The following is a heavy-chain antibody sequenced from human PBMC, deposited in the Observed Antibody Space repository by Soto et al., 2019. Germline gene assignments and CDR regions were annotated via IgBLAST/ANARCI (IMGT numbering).Heavy chain of an antibody. D-gene: IGHD2-2*01. V-gene: IGHV3-23*01. CDR3: AKVRVGCSSTSCYGFAY. CDR1: GFTFSSYA. J-gene: IGHJ4*02. Sequence: EVQLLESGGGLVQPGGSLRLSCAASGFTFSSYAMSWVRQAPGKGLEWVSAISGSGGSTYYADSVKGRFTISRDNSKNTLYLQMNSLRAADTAVYYCAKVRVGCSSTSCYGFAYWGQGTLVTVSS. CDR2: ISGSGGST.